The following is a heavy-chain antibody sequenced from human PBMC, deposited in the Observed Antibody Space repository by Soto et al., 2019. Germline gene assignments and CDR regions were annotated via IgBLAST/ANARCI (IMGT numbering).Heavy chain of an antibody. V-gene: IGHV3-7*01. CDR2: INQDGTEK. Sequence: EVQLVESGGGLVQPGGSLRLSCAASGFIFSSYWMTWVRQAPGTGLEWVANINQDGTEKYYVESGKGRFTISRDNAKNSLYLQMNSLRAEDTAVYYCARIIVRTNNWFDPWGQGTLVTVSS. CDR1: GFIFSSYW. D-gene: IGHD1-26*01. J-gene: IGHJ5*02. CDR3: ARIIVRTNNWFDP.